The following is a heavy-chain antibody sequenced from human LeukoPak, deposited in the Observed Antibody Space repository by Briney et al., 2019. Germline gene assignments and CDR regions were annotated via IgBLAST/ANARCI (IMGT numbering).Heavy chain of an antibody. CDR2: IKGDGSST. CDR3: ARASTTVPNLLDH. J-gene: IGHJ4*02. D-gene: IGHD4-17*01. CDR1: GFTFRTYW. Sequence: GGSLRLSCAASGFTFRTYWMHWVRQAPGRGLVWVARIKGDGSSTIYADSGKGRFTISRANSKNTLYLQTSSLRVEDTAVYYCARASTTVPNLLDHWGRGTLATVSS. V-gene: IGHV3-74*01.